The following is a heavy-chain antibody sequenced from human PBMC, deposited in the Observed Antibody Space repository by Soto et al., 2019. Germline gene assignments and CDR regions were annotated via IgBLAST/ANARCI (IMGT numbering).Heavy chain of an antibody. CDR2: ISSSSSYI. J-gene: IGHJ6*02. V-gene: IGHV3-21*01. Sequence: GSLRLSCAASGFTFSSYSMNWVRQAPGKGLEWVSSISSSSSYIYYADSVKGRFTISRDNAKNSLYLQMNSLRAEDTAVYYCARDRMATTYYYYGMDVWGQGTTVTVSS. D-gene: IGHD5-12*01. CDR1: GFTFSSYS. CDR3: ARDRMATTYYYYGMDV.